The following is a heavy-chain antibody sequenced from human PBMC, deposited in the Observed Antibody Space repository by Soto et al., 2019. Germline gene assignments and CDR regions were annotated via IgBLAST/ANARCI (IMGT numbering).Heavy chain of an antibody. Sequence: TGGSLRLSCAASGFTFSSYGMHWVRQAPGKGLEWVAVIWYDGSNKYYADSVKGRFTISRDNSKNTLYLQMNSLRAEDTAVYYCARDGRELQLDYWGQGTLVTVSS. CDR3: ARDGRELQLDY. CDR1: GFTFSSYG. V-gene: IGHV3-33*01. CDR2: IWYDGSNK. D-gene: IGHD1-7*01. J-gene: IGHJ4*02.